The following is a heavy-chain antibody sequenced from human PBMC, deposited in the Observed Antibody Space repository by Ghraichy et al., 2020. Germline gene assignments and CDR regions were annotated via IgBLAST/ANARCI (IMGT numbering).Heavy chain of an antibody. D-gene: IGHD4-23*01. CDR2: MSHDGTDIK. CDR1: GFSFSTYA. Sequence: GASLRLSCAGSGFSFSTYAMNWVRQAPGKGLEWVAVMSHDGTDIKYNPDIVKGRFTISRDNSRKSLYLQMNNLRVEDTAVYYCARVEGYGGLNWLFDLWGRGTLVTVSS. CDR3: ARVEGYGGLNWLFDL. V-gene: IGHV3-30*04. J-gene: IGHJ2*01.